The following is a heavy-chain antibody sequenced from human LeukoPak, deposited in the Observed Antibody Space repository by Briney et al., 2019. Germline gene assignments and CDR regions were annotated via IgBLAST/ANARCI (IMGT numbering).Heavy chain of an antibody. CDR1: GGTFSSYV. Sequence: SVKVSCKASGGTFSSYVISWVRQAPGQGLEWMGRIIPILGITNYAQKFQGRVTITADKPTSTAYMELSSLRSEDTAVYYCARGQGYCSGGSCPVSDYWGQGTLVTVSS. CDR2: IIPILGIT. J-gene: IGHJ4*02. CDR3: ARGQGYCSGGSCPVSDY. V-gene: IGHV1-69*04. D-gene: IGHD2-15*01.